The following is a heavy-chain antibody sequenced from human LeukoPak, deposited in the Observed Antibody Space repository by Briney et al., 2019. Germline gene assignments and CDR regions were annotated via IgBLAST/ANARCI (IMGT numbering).Heavy chain of an antibody. CDR3: AKRGVVIRVILVGFHKEAYYFDS. CDR2: ISDSGGRT. V-gene: IGHV3-23*01. D-gene: IGHD3-22*01. Sequence: GGSLRLFCAVSGITLSNYGMSWVRQAPGKGLEWVAGISDSGGRTNYADSVKGRFTISRDNPKNALYLQMNSLRAEDTAVYFCAKRGVVIRVILVGFHKEAYYFDSWGQGALVTVSS. CDR1: GITLSNYG. J-gene: IGHJ4*02.